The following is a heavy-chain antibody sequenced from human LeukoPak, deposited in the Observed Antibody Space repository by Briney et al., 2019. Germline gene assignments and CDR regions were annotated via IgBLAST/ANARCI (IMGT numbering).Heavy chain of an antibody. CDR1: GGSMRNYY. J-gene: IGHJ4*02. V-gene: IGHV4-59*01. CDR3: ARALGGAATPVNY. Sequence: SETLSLTCTVSGGSMRNYYWSWIRQPPGKGLEWIGYMYHSGSTNYNPSLKSRVSISVDTSKNHFSLRLSSVTAADTAVYFWARALGGAATPVNYWAQGPLVTVPS. CDR2: MYHSGST. D-gene: IGHD2-15*01.